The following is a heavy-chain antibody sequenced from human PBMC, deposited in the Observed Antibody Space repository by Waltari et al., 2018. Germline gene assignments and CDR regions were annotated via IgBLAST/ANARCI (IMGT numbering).Heavy chain of an antibody. V-gene: IGHV4-4*07. J-gene: IGHJ4*02. Sequence: QVQLQESGPGLVKPLETLSLTCSVSGGSIRSYYWSWIRQPAGQGLEWIGHIFTSGITKYNPSLKRGGTMSVDTSKTQFSLKLPSVTAADTAVYYCARESGAYSPFDNWGQGTLVTVSS. D-gene: IGHD4-17*01. CDR2: IFTSGIT. CDR3: ARESGAYSPFDN. CDR1: GGSIRSYY.